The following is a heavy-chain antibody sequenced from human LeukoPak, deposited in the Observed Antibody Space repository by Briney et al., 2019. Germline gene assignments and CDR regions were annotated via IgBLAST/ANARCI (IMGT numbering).Heavy chain of an antibody. CDR1: GFTFSTYS. CDR2: ISSSSRII. CDR3: ARDLGSLYMLGDY. V-gene: IGHV3-48*01. D-gene: IGHD3-10*02. J-gene: IGHJ4*02. Sequence: GGSLRLSCAASGFTFSTYSMNWVRQAPGKGLEWVSYISSSSRIIYYADSVKGRFTISRDNAKNSLYLQMNSLRGEDTAVYYCARDLGSLYMLGDYWGQGTLVTVSS.